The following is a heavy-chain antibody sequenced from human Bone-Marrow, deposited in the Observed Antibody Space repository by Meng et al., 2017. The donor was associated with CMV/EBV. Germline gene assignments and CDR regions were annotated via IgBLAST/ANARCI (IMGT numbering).Heavy chain of an antibody. Sequence: GEFLKISCAASGFTFSSYGMEWVRQAPGKGLEWVAFIRYNGEDEYYADSVKGRFNISRDNSKSTLYLQMNSLRAEDTGVYYCAKVEGSYAADYWGQGTLVTVSS. V-gene: IGHV3-30*02. CDR1: GFTFSSYG. CDR3: AKVEGSYAADY. J-gene: IGHJ4*02. D-gene: IGHD3-16*01. CDR2: IRYNGEDE.